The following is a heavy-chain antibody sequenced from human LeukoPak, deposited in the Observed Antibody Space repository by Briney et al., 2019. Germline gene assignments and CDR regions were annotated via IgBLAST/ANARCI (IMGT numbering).Heavy chain of an antibody. V-gene: IGHV1-69*04. CDR3: AEISSSST. D-gene: IGHD6-6*01. CDR1: GGTFSSYA. Sequence: SVKVSCKASGGTFSSYAISWVRQAPGQGLEWMGRIIPILGIANYAQKFQGRVTITADKSTSTAHMELSSLRSEDTAVYYCAEISSSSTWGQGTLVTVSS. CDR2: IIPILGIA. J-gene: IGHJ5*02.